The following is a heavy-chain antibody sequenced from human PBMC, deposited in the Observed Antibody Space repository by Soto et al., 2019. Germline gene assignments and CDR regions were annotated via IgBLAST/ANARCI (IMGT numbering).Heavy chain of an antibody. J-gene: IGHJ4*02. Sequence: GGSLILSWGVSGFTFSTYAMSWVRQAPGKGLEWVSLITGSGGRAYYADSVKGRFTISRDNSKNTLYLQMNSLRAEDTAFYYCAKKAYDSFRVPFDHWGQGTLVTVSS. CDR2: ITGSGGRA. CDR1: GFTFSTYA. D-gene: IGHD3-22*01. CDR3: AKKAYDSFRVPFDH. V-gene: IGHV3-23*01.